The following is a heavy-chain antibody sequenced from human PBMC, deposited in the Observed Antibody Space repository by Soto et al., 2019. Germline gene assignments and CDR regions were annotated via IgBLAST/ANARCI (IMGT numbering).Heavy chain of an antibody. CDR3: ARAMETHGIVLMVYAIPGWFDP. D-gene: IGHD2-8*01. V-gene: IGHV4-31*03. CDR1: GGSISSGGYY. J-gene: IGHJ5*02. CDR2: IYYSGST. Sequence: SETLSLTCTVSGGSISSGGYYWSWIRQHPGKGLEWIGYIYYSGSTYYNPSLKSRVTISVDTSKNQFSLKLSSVTAADTAVYYCARAMETHGIVLMVYAIPGWFDPWGQGTLVTVSS.